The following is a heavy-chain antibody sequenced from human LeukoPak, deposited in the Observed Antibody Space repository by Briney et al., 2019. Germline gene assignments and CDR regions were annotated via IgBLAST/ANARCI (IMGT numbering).Heavy chain of an antibody. Sequence: SETLSLTCGVSGGSITNTNYWTWVRQPPGKGLEWIGEVNLQGSTNYNPSLMGRVAISVDTSENHISLQLISVTAADTAVYYCAREGGPYRPLDYSGQGTLVTVSS. CDR3: AREGGPYRPLDY. V-gene: IGHV4-4*02. CDR1: GGSITNTNY. CDR2: VNLQGST. J-gene: IGHJ4*02.